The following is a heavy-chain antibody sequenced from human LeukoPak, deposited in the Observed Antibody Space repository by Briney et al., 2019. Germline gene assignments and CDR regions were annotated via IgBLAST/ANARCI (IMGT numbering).Heavy chain of an antibody. V-gene: IGHV4-34*01. Sequence: SETLSLTCAVYGGSFSGYYWSWIRQPPGKGLEWIGEINHSGSTNYNPSLKSRVTISVDTPKNQFSLKLSSVTAADTAVYYCARDWGDFWTKHYMDVWGKGTTVTVSS. CDR3: ARDWGDFWTKHYMDV. CDR1: GGSFSGYY. J-gene: IGHJ6*03. CDR2: INHSGST. D-gene: IGHD3-3*01.